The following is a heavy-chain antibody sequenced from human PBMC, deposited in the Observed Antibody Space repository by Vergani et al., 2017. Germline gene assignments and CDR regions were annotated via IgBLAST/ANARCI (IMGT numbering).Heavy chain of an antibody. CDR1: GFTVSSNY. CDR2: IYSGGST. D-gene: IGHD1-26*01. Sequence: EVQLVESGGGLIQPGGSLRLSCAASGFTVSSNYMSWVRQAPGKGLEWVSVIYSGGSTYYADSVKGRFTISRDNSKNTLYRQMNSLRAEDTAVYYCARVKGVVGATAFDYWGQGTLVTVSS. CDR3: ARVKGVVGATAFDY. J-gene: IGHJ4*02. V-gene: IGHV3-53*01.